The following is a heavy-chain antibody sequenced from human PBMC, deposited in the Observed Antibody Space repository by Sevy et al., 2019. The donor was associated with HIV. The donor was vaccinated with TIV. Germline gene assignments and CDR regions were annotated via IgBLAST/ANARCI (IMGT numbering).Heavy chain of an antibody. J-gene: IGHJ4*02. V-gene: IGHV3-7*01. CDR2: IKQDGSEK. CDR3: ARENPSSWYDY. Sequence: GGSLRLSCAASGFTFSSYWMSWVRKAPGKGLEWVAKIKQDGSEKYYVDSVKGRFTISRDNAKNSLYLQMNSLRAEDTAVYYCARENPSSWYDYWGQGTLVTVSS. D-gene: IGHD6-13*01. CDR1: GFTFSSYW.